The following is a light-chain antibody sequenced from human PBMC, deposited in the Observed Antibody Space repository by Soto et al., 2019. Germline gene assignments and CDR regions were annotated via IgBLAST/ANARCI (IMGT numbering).Light chain of an antibody. CDR1: RDVGSD. J-gene: IGKJ1*01. V-gene: IGKV1-6*01. Sequence: QITQSPSSLSASVGGKIIITCRASRDVGSDVSWYQQKPGQAPKLLIYAASNLYTGVPSRFSGSRSGTEFTLTISSLQPEDFASYYCLQDYGDPWTFGQGTKVDIK. CDR2: AAS. CDR3: LQDYGDPWT.